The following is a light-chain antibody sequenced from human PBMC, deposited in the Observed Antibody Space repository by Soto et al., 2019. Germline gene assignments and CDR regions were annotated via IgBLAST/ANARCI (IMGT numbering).Light chain of an antibody. CDR1: QSVSSSY. CDR2: GAS. J-gene: IGKJ2*01. V-gene: IGKV3-20*01. CDR3: QQYGSSPPYT. Sequence: EIVLTQSPGTLSLSPGERATLSCRASQSVSSSYLAWYQQEPGQAPRLLIYGASSRATGIPDRFSGSGSGTDFTLTXSILEPEDFAVYYCQQYGSSPPYTFGQGTKLEIK.